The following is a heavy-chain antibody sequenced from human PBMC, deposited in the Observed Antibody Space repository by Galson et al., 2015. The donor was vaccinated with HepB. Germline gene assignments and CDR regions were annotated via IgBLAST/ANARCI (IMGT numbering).Heavy chain of an antibody. CDR3: ARDMSTYGMDV. V-gene: IGHV3-21*01. CDR2: ISSSSGYI. Sequence: SLRLSCAASGFTFSSYNMNWVRQAPGKGLEWVSSISSSSGYINYADSVKGRFTISRDNAKNSLYLQMNSLRAEDTAVYYCARDMSTYGMDVWGQGTTVTVSS. J-gene: IGHJ6*02. CDR1: GFTFSSYN.